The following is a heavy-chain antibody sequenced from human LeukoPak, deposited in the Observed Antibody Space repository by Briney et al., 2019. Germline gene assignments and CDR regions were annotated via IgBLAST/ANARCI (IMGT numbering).Heavy chain of an antibody. V-gene: IGHV1-2*02. Sequence: ASVKVSCKASGYTFTGYYMHWVRQAPGQGLEWMGWINPNSGGTNYAQKFQGRVTMTRDTSISTAYMELSRLRSDDTAVYYCARVSVDSSSWYGNYFDYWGQGTLVTVSS. CDR3: ARVSVDSSSWYGNYFDY. CDR2: INPNSGGT. CDR1: GYTFTGYY. J-gene: IGHJ4*02. D-gene: IGHD6-13*01.